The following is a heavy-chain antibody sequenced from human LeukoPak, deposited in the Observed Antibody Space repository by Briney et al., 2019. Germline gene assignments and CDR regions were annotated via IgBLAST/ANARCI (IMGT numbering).Heavy chain of an antibody. CDR3: ARAYEQLWVFFDY. J-gene: IGHJ4*02. CDR1: GFTFSSYS. V-gene: IGHV3-21*01. D-gene: IGHD5-18*01. Sequence: PGGSLRLSCAASGFTFSSYSMDSVRQAPGKGLEWVSSISSSSSYIYHADSVKGRFTISRDNAKNSLYLQMNRLRAEDTAVYYCARAYEQLWVFFDYWGQGTLVTVSS. CDR2: ISSSSSYI.